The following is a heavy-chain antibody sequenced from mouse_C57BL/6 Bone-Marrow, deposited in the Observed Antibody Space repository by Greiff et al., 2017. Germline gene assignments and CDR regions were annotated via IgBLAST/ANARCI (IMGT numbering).Heavy chain of an antibody. Sequence: EVQLQQSGPVLVKPGASVKMSCKASGYTFTDYYMNWVKQSHGKSLEWIGVINPYNGGTSYNQKFKGKATLTVDKSSSTAYMELNSLTSADSAVYYCARWVYGYDSDYWGQGTTLTVSS. CDR2: INPYNGGT. CDR3: ARWVYGYDSDY. CDR1: GYTFTDYY. J-gene: IGHJ2*01. V-gene: IGHV1-19*01. D-gene: IGHD2-2*01.